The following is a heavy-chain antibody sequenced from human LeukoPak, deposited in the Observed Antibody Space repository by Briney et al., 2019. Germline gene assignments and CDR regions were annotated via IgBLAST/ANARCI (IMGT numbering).Heavy chain of an antibody. J-gene: IGHJ4*02. CDR2: IYYSGST. D-gene: IGHD3-9*01. V-gene: IGHV4-59*01. Sequence: SETLSLTCTVSGGSISSYYWSWIRQPPGKGLEWIGYIYYSGSTNYNPSLKSRVTISVDTSKNQFSLKLSSVTAADTAVYYSARGGPDWLSPLDYWGQGTLVTVSS. CDR3: ARGGPDWLSPLDY. CDR1: GGSISSYY.